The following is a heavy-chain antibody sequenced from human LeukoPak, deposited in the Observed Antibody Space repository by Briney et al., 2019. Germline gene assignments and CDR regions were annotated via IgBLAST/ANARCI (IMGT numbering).Heavy chain of an antibody. V-gene: IGHV4-39*07. CDR2: IYYSGST. D-gene: IGHD1-7*01. J-gene: IGHJ4*02. CDR1: GGSISSSSYY. Sequence: TSETLSLTCTVSGGSISSSSYYWGWIRQPPGKGLEWIGSIYYSGSTYYNPSLKSRVTISVDTSKNQFSLKLSSVTAADTAVYYCARDSLNWNYAPPFDYWGQGTLVTVSS. CDR3: ARDSLNWNYAPPFDY.